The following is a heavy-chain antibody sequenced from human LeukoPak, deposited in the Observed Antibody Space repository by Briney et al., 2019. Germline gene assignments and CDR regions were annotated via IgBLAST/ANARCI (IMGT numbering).Heavy chain of an antibody. J-gene: IGHJ4*02. CDR1: GFTFSSYE. D-gene: IGHD3-22*01. CDR3: ARVLYDSSGYYLNYFDY. CDR2: ISSSDNTT. V-gene: IGHV3-48*03. Sequence: GGSLRLSCAASGFTFSSYEMNWVRQAPGKGLEWVSYISSSDNTTYYADSVKGRFTISRGNAMNSLYLQMNSLRVEDTAVYYCARVLYDSSGYYLNYFDYWGQGTLVTVSS.